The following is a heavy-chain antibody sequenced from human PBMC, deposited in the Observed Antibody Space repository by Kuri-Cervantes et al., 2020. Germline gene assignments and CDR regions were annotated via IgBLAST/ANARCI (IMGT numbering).Heavy chain of an antibody. CDR3: MRGRSGDR. D-gene: IGHD3-10*01. J-gene: IGHJ5*02. V-gene: IGHV3-21*01. CDR1: GGSISSYY. CDR2: ITSDSRYI. Sequence: GGSLRLSCTVSGGSISSYYWSWIRQPPGKGLEWVSSITSDSRYIYYSDSVKGRFTISRDNAKNSLYLQMNSLRDEDTAVYYCMRGRSGDRWGQGTLVTVSS.